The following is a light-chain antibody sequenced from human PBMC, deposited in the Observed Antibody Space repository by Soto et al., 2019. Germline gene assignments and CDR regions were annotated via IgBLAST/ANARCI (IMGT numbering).Light chain of an antibody. CDR1: SSDVGGYNY. V-gene: IGLV2-14*01. Sequence: QSVLTQPASVSGSPGQSITISCTGTSSDVGGYNYVSWYQQHPGKAPKLMIYDVSNRPSGVSNRFSGSKSGNTASLTISGLQAEDEADYYCSSYTSSGTLEPVFGTGTKVTVL. CDR2: DVS. CDR3: SSYTSSGTLEPV. J-gene: IGLJ1*01.